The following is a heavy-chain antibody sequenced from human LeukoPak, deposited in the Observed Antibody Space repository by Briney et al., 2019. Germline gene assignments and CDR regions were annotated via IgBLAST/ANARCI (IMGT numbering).Heavy chain of an antibody. CDR1: GYTFTSSD. J-gene: IGHJ3*02. CDR2: MNPNSGNT. CDR3: ARVPKYFTFSSHFDI. Sequence: ASVKVSCKASGYTFTSSDINWVRQATGQGLEWMGWMNPNSGNTGYGQKFQGRVTMTRNTSTSTAYMELSSLRSEDTAVYYCARVPKYFTFSSHFDIWGQGTRVTVSS. V-gene: IGHV1-8*01. D-gene: IGHD3-16*01.